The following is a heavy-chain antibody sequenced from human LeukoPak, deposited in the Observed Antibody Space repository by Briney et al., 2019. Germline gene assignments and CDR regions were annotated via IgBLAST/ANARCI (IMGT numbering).Heavy chain of an antibody. CDR1: GFTFDDYA. V-gene: IGHV3-9*01. CDR3: AKDISGSGEIDC. J-gene: IGHJ4*02. D-gene: IGHD3-10*01. Sequence: GGSLRLSCAASGFTFDDYAMHWVRQAPGKGLEWVSGISWNSGSIGYADSVKGRFTISRDNAKNSLYLQMNSLRAEDTALYYCAKDISGSGEIDCWGQGTLVTVSA. CDR2: ISWNSGSI.